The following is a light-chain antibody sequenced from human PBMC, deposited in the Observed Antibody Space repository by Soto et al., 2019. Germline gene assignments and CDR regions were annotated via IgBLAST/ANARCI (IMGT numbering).Light chain of an antibody. Sequence: QSVLTQPASVSGSPGQSITISCTGTSSDVGGYNYVSWYQQHPGKAPKLMIYDVTDRPSGVSDRFSGSKSDNMASLTISGLQAEDEADYYCNSYTTSGTWVFGGGNKLTVL. CDR1: SSDVGGYNY. V-gene: IGLV2-14*01. CDR3: NSYTTSGTWV. J-gene: IGLJ3*02. CDR2: DVT.